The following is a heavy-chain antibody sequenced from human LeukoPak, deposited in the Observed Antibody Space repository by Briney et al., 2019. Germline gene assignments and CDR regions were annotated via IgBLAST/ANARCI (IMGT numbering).Heavy chain of an antibody. D-gene: IGHD6-13*01. CDR3: ARPRSQQLVQGDAFDT. J-gene: IGHJ3*02. CDR2: VNHSGST. Sequence: SEPLSLTCAVYGGSFSDYYWTWIRQPPGKGLEWIGEVNHSGSTNHNPSLESRVIISVDTSKNQFSLKLASVPAAHTAVYYCARPRSQQLVQGDAFDTWGQGTMVTVSS. V-gene: IGHV4-34*01. CDR1: GGSFSDYY.